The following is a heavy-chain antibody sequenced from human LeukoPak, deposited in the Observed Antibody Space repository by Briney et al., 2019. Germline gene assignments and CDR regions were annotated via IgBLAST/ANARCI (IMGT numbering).Heavy chain of an antibody. V-gene: IGHV4-30-2*01. CDR2: IYHSGNT. Sequence: SETLSLTCTVSGGSLSSGGYSWSWIRQPPGKDLEWIGYIYHSGNTYYNPSLKSRVTISVDRSKNQFSLKLTSVTAADTAVYYCARGGDSSGFYYYFDYWGQGTLVTVSS. D-gene: IGHD3-22*01. CDR3: ARGGDSSGFYYYFDY. CDR1: GGSLSSGGYS. J-gene: IGHJ4*02.